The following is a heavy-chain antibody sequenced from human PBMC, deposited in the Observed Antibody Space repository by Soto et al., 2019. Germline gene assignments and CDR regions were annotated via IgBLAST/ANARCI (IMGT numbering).Heavy chain of an antibody. V-gene: IGHV3-21*01. CDR2: ISSSSSYI. Sequence: GSLRLSCAASGFTFSTNSMNWVRQAPGKGLEWVSSISSSSSYIYYADSVKGRFTISRDNAKNSLNLQMNSLRAEDTAVYYCARVFAYNYGLDYWGQGTLVTV. CDR1: GFTFSTNS. J-gene: IGHJ4*02. CDR3: ARVFAYNYGLDY. D-gene: IGHD5-18*01.